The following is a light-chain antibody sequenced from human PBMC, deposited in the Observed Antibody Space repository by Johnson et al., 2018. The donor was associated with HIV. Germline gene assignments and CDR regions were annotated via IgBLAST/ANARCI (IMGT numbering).Light chain of an antibody. V-gene: IGLV1-51*01. CDR1: SSNIGRNY. CDR2: DNN. J-gene: IGLJ1*01. CDR3: GTWDSSLSAYV. Sequence: QSALTQPPSVSAAPGQKVTISCSGSSSNIGRNYVSWYQQLPGTAPKLLIFDNNKRPSGIPDRFSASKSGTSATLGITGLQTGDEADYYCGTWDSSLSAYVFGTGTKVTVL.